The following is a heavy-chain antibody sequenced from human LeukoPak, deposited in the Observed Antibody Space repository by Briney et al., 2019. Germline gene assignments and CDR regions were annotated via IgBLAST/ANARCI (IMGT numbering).Heavy chain of an antibody. V-gene: IGHV3-7*01. J-gene: IGHJ4*02. D-gene: IGHD6-19*01. Sequence: PGGSLRLSCAASRFTLSNYWMSWVRQAPGKGLEWVANIKQDGSETYYVDPVKGQFTISRDNAKNSLSLQMNSLRAEDTAVYYCARQRGSGCLDYWGQGTLVTVSS. CDR3: ARQRGSGCLDY. CDR2: IKQDGSET. CDR1: RFTLSNYW.